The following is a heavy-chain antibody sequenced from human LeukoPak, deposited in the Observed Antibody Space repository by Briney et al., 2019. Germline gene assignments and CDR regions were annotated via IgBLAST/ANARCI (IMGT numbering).Heavy chain of an antibody. J-gene: IGHJ5*02. D-gene: IGHD3-10*01. CDR1: GFTFSSYW. V-gene: IGHV3-7*01. CDR3: ASLTMVRGFEKFDP. Sequence: GGSLRLSCAASGFTFSSYWMSWVRQAPGKGLEWVANIKQDGSEKYYVDSVKGRFTISRDNAKNSLYLQMNSLRAEDTAVYYCASLTMVRGFEKFDPWGQGTLVTVS. CDR2: IKQDGSEK.